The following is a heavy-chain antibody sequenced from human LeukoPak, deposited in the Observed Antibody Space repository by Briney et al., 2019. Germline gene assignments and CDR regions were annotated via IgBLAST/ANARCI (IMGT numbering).Heavy chain of an antibody. V-gene: IGHV3-7*01. D-gene: IGHD3-22*01. Sequence: ETLSLTCTVSGYSISSGYYWGWIRQPPGKGLEWVANIKQDGSEKSYVDSVKGRFTISRDNAKNSLYLQMNSLRAEDTAVYFCARGGSGYYTNYYFDYWGQGTLVTVSS. CDR2: IKQDGSEK. CDR1: GYSISSGYY. CDR3: ARGGSGYYTNYYFDY. J-gene: IGHJ4*02.